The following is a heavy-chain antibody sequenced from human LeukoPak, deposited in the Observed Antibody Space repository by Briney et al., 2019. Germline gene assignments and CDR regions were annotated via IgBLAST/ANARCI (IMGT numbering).Heavy chain of an antibody. CDR1: GYTFTGYY. V-gene: IGHV1-2*02. J-gene: IGHJ6*03. CDR3: ARPGYPITLVREYYYYYMDV. CDR2: INPNSGGT. Sequence: ASVKVSCKASGYTFTGYYMHWVRQAPGQGLEWMGWINPNSGGTNYAQKFEGRVTMTRDTSISTAYMELSRLSSDDTAVYYCARPGYPITLVREYYYYYMDVWGKATTATIYS. D-gene: IGHD3-10*01.